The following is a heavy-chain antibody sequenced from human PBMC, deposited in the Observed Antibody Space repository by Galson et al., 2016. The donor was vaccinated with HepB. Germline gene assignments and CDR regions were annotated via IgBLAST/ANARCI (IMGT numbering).Heavy chain of an antibody. CDR2: INPNGGSK. Sequence: SVKVSCKASGYTFTTYYIHWVRQAPGQGLEWMGIINPNGGSKSYAQKFEDRVTMTRDTSTNTVYMTLTSLTSEDTAVYYCARDNYGGGQKYYYHYYGMDVWGQGTTVTVSS. J-gene: IGHJ6*02. D-gene: IGHD4-23*01. CDR3: ARDNYGGGQKYYYHYYGMDV. CDR1: GYTFTTYY. V-gene: IGHV1-46*01.